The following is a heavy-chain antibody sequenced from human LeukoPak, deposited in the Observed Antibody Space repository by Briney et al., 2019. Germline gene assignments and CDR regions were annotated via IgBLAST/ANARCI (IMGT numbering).Heavy chain of an antibody. J-gene: IGHJ2*01. Sequence: GGSLRLSCAASGFTFSSYSMNWVRQAPGKGLEWVSGISPSGGITYYTDSVKGRFTISRDNSKNTVSLQMNSLRGEDTAVYYCAKDISALTPRMGYRYFDLWGRGTLVTVSS. CDR1: GFTFSSYS. CDR3: AKDISALTPRMGYRYFDL. D-gene: IGHD6-13*01. V-gene: IGHV3-23*01. CDR2: ISPSGGIT.